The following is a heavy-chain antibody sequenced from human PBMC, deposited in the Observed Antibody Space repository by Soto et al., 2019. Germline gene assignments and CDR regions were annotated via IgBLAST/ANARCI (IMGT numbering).Heavy chain of an antibody. CDR1: GSTFTSYA. J-gene: IGHJ6*02. D-gene: IGHD3-10*01. V-gene: IGHV1-3*01. CDR2: FKAGNGNT. CDR3: ARAPLAFGGEDYCGMDV. Sequence: QVQLVQSGAEVKKPGASVKVSCKASGSTFTSYAMHWVRQAPGQSLMGMGWFKAGNGNTKYSQKFQGRVTISRDQSATTAYMELSSLRSEDTAVYYCARAPLAFGGEDYCGMDVWGQGTTVTVSS.